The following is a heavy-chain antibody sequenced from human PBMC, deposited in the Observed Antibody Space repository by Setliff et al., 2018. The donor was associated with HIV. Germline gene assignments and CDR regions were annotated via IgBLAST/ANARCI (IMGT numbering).Heavy chain of an antibody. V-gene: IGHV4-4*02. CDR1: GVSISKNGNW. D-gene: IGHD6-6*01. CDR2: IYFNLQT. J-gene: IGHJ4*02. CDR3: ARSRGRWQLVIYY. Sequence: PSETLSLTCDVSGVSISKNGNWWSWVRQPPGKGLEWIGEIYFNLQTNYNPAFKSRVSMGLDNAKNQFSLKLSSVTAADTAVYYCARSRGRWQLVIYYWGQGTLVTVSS.